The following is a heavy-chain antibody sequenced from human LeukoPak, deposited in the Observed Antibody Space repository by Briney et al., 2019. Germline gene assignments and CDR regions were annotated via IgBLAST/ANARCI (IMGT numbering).Heavy chain of an antibody. CDR1: GGSFSGYY. D-gene: IGHD3-10*01. V-gene: IGHV4-34*01. CDR3: ARGTPNYYGSGSYFY. Sequence: SETLSLTCAVYGGSFSGYYWSWVRQPPGKGLEWIGEINHSGSTNYNPSLTTRVTISVDTSKHQFSLKLSSVTAADTAVYYCARGTPNYYGSGSYFYWGQGTLVTVSS. CDR2: INHSGST. J-gene: IGHJ4*02.